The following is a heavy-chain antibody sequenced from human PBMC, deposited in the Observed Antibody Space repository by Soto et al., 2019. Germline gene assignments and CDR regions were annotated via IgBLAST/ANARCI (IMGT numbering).Heavy chain of an antibody. CDR3: ARYGSGSYYRYYYYYYGMDV. CDR1: GYSFTSYW. D-gene: IGHD3-10*01. CDR2: IDPSDSYT. J-gene: IGHJ6*02. Sequence: GESLKISCKGSGYSFTSYWISWVRQMPGKGLEWMGRIDPSDSYTNNSPSFQGHVTISADKSISTAYLQWSSLKASDTAMYYCARYGSGSYYRYYYYYYGMDVWGQGT. V-gene: IGHV5-10-1*01.